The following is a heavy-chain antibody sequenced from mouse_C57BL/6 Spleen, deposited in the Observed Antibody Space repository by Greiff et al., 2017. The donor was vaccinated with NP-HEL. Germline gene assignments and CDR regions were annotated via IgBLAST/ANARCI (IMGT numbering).Heavy chain of an antibody. CDR1: GFTFSSYA. J-gene: IGHJ1*03. CDR3: ARDPGGYYSNSWYFDV. D-gene: IGHD2-5*01. Sequence: VQLKESGGGLVKPGGSLKLSCAASGFTFSSYAMSWVRQTPEKRLEWVATISDGGSYTYYPDNVKGRFTISRDNAKNNLYLQMSHLKSEDTAMYYCARDPGGYYSNSWYFDVWGTGTTVTVSS. V-gene: IGHV5-4*01. CDR2: ISDGGSYT.